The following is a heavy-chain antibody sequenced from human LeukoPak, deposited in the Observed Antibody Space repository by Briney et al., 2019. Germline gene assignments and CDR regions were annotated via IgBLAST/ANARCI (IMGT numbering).Heavy chain of an antibody. Sequence: SETLSLTCTVSGDSISTSYWTWIRQPPGKGLECIGYISHSVRTNYNPSLKSRVTISIDTSKNQFSLTLRSVTDADTAVYYCARDETGSQKTNAFDIWGQGTMVTVSS. J-gene: IGHJ3*02. V-gene: IGHV4-59*01. CDR1: GDSISTSY. CDR2: ISHSVRT. CDR3: ARDETGSQKTNAFDI. D-gene: IGHD1-26*01.